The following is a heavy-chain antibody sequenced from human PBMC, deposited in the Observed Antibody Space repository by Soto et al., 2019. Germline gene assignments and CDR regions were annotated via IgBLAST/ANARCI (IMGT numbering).Heavy chain of an antibody. D-gene: IGHD3-16*01. CDR2: INPSADSK. V-gene: IGHV1-46*01. CDR3: ARIFASHGYNHVDY. J-gene: IGHJ4*02. Sequence: ASVKVSCKASGYTFTTYDIHWVRQAPGQVLEWLGVINPSADSKSIAQKFQGRVNMTRDTSKRKVYMEVSSPRSEDKAVYYCARIFASHGYNHVDYWGQ. CDR1: GYTFTTYD.